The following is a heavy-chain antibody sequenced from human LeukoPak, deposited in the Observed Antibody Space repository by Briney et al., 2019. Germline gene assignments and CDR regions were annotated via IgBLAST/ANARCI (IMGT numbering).Heavy chain of an antibody. Sequence: SETLSLTCTVSGGSISSSSYYWGWIRQPPGKGLEWIGSIYYSGSTYYNPSLKSRVTISIDTSKNQFSLKLSSVTAADTAVYYCARRRGVVDTLNWFDPWGQGTLVTVSS. CDR2: IYYSGST. CDR1: GGSISSSSYY. V-gene: IGHV4-39*07. D-gene: IGHD3-10*01. J-gene: IGHJ5*02. CDR3: ARRRGVVDTLNWFDP.